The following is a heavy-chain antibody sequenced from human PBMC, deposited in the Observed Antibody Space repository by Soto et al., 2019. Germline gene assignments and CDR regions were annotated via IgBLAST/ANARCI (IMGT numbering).Heavy chain of an antibody. CDR2: IIPIFGTA. J-gene: IGHJ6*02. D-gene: IGHD3-10*01. V-gene: IGHV1-69*01. CDR3: ARVIAGSGSYDYYYYGMDV. CDR1: GGTFSSYA. Sequence: QVQLVQSGAEVKKPGSSVKVSCKASGGTFSSYAISWVRQAPGQGLEWMGGIIPIFGTANYAQKFQGRVTITVDESTSTAYMELGSLRTEDTAVYYCARVIAGSGSYDYYYYGMDVWGQGTTVTASS.